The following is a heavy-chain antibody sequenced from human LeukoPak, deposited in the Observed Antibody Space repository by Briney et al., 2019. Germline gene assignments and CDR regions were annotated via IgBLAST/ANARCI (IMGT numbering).Heavy chain of an antibody. V-gene: IGHV3-11*03. CDR1: GFTFSDYY. Sequence: PGGSLRLSCAASGFTFSDYYMSWIRQAPGKGLEWVSYIGGDSGYKTYADSVKGRFTTCRDNAKNSLYLQMNRLRVEGTAMYYCARFKLFRTLDFWGQGTLVTVSS. D-gene: IGHD3-10*01. CDR3: ARFKLFRTLDF. J-gene: IGHJ4*02. CDR2: IGGDSGYK.